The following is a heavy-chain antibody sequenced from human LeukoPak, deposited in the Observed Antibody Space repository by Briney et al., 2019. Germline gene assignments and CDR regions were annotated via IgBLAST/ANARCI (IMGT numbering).Heavy chain of an antibody. CDR1: GFIFDDYG. J-gene: IGHJ3*01. D-gene: IGHD2-21*01. CDR3: ARAKDPIVLNAFDF. CDR2: INWDGGNT. Sequence: GGSLRLSCAASGFIFDDYGMSWVRQAPGKGLEWVSGINWDGGNTGHVDSGKGRFTISRDSAKNSLYLQMNSLRAEDTALYYWARAKDPIVLNAFDFWGQGTMVTVSS. V-gene: IGHV3-20*04.